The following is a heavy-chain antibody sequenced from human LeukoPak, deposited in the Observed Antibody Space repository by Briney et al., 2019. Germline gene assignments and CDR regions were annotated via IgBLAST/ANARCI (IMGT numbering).Heavy chain of an antibody. Sequence: ASVKVSCKASGYTFTSYGISWVRQAPGQGLEWMGWISAYNGNTNYAQKLQGRVTMTTDTSTSTAYMELRSLRSDDTAVYYCARFSEKSGSYSYWFDPWGQGTLVTVSS. CDR3: ARFSEKSGSYSYWFDP. D-gene: IGHD1-26*01. J-gene: IGHJ5*02. CDR2: ISAYNGNT. V-gene: IGHV1-18*01. CDR1: GYTFTSYG.